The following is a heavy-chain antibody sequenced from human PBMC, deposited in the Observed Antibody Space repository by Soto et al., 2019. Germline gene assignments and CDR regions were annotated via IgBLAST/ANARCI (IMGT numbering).Heavy chain of an antibody. CDR2: ISGSGGST. Sequence: GGSLRLSCAASGFTFSSYAMSWVRQAPGKGLEWVSAISGSGGSTYYADSVKGRFTISRDNSKNTLYLQMNSLRAEDTAVYYCAKDPGYSSSWYIDYWGQGTLVTVSS. J-gene: IGHJ4*02. CDR3: AKDPGYSSSWYIDY. CDR1: GFTFSSYA. V-gene: IGHV3-23*01. D-gene: IGHD6-13*01.